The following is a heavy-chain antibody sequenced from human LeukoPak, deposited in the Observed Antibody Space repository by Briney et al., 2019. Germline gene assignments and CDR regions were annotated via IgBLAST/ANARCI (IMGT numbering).Heavy chain of an antibody. CDR1: GFAFSSYE. V-gene: IGHV3-48*03. CDR2: ISGSSGNI. Sequence: GGSLRLSCAASGFAFSSYEMHWLRQAPGKGLEWVAHISGSSGNILYSDSVKGRFSVSRDNANNVLYLQMNSLRVEDTAVYYCAREKIPALVFDPWGQGTLVAVSP. J-gene: IGHJ5*02. CDR3: AREKIPALVFDP. D-gene: IGHD6-13*01.